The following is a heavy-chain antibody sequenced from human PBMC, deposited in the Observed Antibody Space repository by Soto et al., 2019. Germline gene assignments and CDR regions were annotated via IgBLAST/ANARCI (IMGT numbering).Heavy chain of an antibody. D-gene: IGHD2-21*01. J-gene: IGHJ4*02. Sequence: SETLSLTCTVSGDSISAYSWGWVRQPPGKGLEWIGSIYYSGSTYYNPSLKSRVTISVDTSKNQFSLKLSSVTAADTAVYYCATSEFHWGQGTLVTVSS. CDR3: ATSEFH. V-gene: IGHV4-38-2*02. CDR1: GDSISAYS. CDR2: IYYSGST.